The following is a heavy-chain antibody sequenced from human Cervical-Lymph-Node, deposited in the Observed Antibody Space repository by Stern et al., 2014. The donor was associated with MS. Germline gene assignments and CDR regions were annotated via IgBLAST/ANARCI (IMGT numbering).Heavy chain of an antibody. Sequence: VQLVQSGAEVKKPGSSVKVSCKAPGGTFSSYGISWVRQAPGQGLEWMGGIIPIFATTNYAQKFQGRVTIIADESTNTVSMEVRSLRSDDTAVYYCARDHCLHCSGGSCCGMDVWGQGTTVTVSS. D-gene: IGHD2-15*01. V-gene: IGHV1-69*01. J-gene: IGHJ6*02. CDR2: IIPIFATT. CDR3: ARDHCLHCSGGSCCGMDV. CDR1: GGTFSSYG.